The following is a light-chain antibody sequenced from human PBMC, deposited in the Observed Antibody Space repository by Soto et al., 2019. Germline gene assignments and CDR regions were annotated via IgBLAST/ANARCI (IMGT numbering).Light chain of an antibody. Sequence: EIVLTQSPATLSLSPGVRATLSCRASQSVRSDYFAWYQQKPGQAPRVIIFGVSTRATAIPDRFSGSGSGTDFTLTISRLEPEDFALYYCQQYGNSPLTLGGGTKVDIK. V-gene: IGKV3-20*01. CDR2: GVS. CDR1: QSVRSDY. J-gene: IGKJ4*01. CDR3: QQYGNSPLT.